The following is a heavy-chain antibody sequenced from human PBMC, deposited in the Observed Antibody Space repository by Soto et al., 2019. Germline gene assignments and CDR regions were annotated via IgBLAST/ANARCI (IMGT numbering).Heavy chain of an antibody. Sequence: SLRLSCAASGFTFSSYGMHWVRQAPGKGLEWVAVISYDGSNKYYADSVKGRFTISRDNSKNTLYLQMNSLRAEDTAVYYCAKAPPYYYDSSGLIDYWGQGTLVTVSS. J-gene: IGHJ4*02. D-gene: IGHD3-22*01. CDR3: AKAPPYYYDSSGLIDY. V-gene: IGHV3-30*18. CDR1: GFTFSSYG. CDR2: ISYDGSNK.